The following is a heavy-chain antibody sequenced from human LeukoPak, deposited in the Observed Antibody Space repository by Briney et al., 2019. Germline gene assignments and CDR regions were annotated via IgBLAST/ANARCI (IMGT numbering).Heavy chain of an antibody. Sequence: EASVKVSCKASGYTFTGYYMHWVRQAPGQGLEWMGWINPNSGGTNYAQKFQGRVTMTRDTSISTAYMELSRLRSDDTAVYYCAREVDPSYLFVVAATPFEYWGQGTLVTVSS. CDR1: GYTFTGYY. V-gene: IGHV1-2*02. D-gene: IGHD2-15*01. CDR2: INPNSGGT. J-gene: IGHJ4*02. CDR3: AREVDPSYLFVVAATPFEY.